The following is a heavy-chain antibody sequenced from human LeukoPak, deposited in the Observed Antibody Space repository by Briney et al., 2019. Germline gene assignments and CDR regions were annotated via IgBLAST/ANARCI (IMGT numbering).Heavy chain of an antibody. CDR3: ARQYCTSTTCWGYFDY. D-gene: IGHD2-2*01. J-gene: IGHJ4*02. Sequence: PSETLSLTCTVSGGSISNTYYWGWIRQPPGRGLECIGIIYYSGSTYYNPSLKSRVTISVATSKNQFSLKLSSVTAADTAVYYCARQYCTSTTCWGYFDYWGQGTLVTVSS. V-gene: IGHV4-39*01. CDR1: GGSISNTYY. CDR2: IYYSGST.